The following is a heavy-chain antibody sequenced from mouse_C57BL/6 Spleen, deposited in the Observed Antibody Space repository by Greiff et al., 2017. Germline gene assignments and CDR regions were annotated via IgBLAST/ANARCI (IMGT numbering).Heavy chain of an antibody. CDR2: IHPNSGST. CDR1: GYTFTSYW. D-gene: IGHD2-4*01. CDR3: ARGYYDYDVNFDY. J-gene: IGHJ2*01. V-gene: IGHV1-64*01. Sequence: QVQLKQPGAELVKPGASVKLSCKASGYTFTSYWMHWVQQRPGQGLEWIGMIHPNSGSTNYNEKFKSKATLTVDKSSSTAYMQLSSLTSEDSAVYYCARGYYDYDVNFDYWGQGTTLTVSS.